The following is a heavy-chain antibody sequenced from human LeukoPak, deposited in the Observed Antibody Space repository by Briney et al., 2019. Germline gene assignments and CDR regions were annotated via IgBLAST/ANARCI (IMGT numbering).Heavy chain of an antibody. CDR3: VRHSSGWTFFDY. V-gene: IGHV1-18*01. D-gene: IGHD6-19*01. CDR2: ISAYNGNT. J-gene: IGHJ4*02. Sequence: ASVKVFCKASGYTFTSYGISWVRQAPGQGLEWMGWISAYNGNTNHAQKLQGRVTMTTDTSTSTAYMELRSLRSDDTAVYYCVRHSSGWTFFDYWGQGTLVTVSS. CDR1: GYTFTSYG.